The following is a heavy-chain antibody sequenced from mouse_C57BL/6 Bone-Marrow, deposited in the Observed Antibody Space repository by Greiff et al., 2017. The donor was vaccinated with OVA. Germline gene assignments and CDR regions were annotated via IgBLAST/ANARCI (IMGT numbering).Heavy chain of an antibody. V-gene: IGHV1-55*01. CDR2: IYPGSGST. J-gene: IGHJ1*03. Sequence: VQLQQPGAELVKPGASVKMSCKASGYTFTSYWITWVKQRPGQGLEWIGDIYPGSGSTNYNEKFKSKATLTVDTSSSTAYMQLSSLTSEDSAVYYCARGTGTSWYFDVWGTGTTVTVSS. D-gene: IGHD4-1*01. CDR1: GYTFTSYW. CDR3: ARGTGTSWYFDV.